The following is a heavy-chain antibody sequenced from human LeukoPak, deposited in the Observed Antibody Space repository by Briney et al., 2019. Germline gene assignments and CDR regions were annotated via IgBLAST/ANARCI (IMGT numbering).Heavy chain of an antibody. CDR2: IYTSGST. D-gene: IGHD3-10*01. CDR3: ARDGHDYYGSGSYHH. Sequence: PSQTLSLTCTVSGGSISGGSYYWSWIRQPAGKGLEWIGRIYTSGSTNYNPSLKSRVTISVDTSKNQFSLKLSSVTAADTAVYYCARDGHDYYGSGSYHHWGQGTLVTVSS. J-gene: IGHJ5*02. CDR1: GGSISGGSYY. V-gene: IGHV4-61*02.